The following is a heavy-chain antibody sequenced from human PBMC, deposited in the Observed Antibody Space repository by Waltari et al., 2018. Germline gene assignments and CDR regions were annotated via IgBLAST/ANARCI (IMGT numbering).Heavy chain of an antibody. CDR2: VNHSGST. D-gene: IGHD3-10*01. J-gene: IGHJ4*02. CDR1: GGSFSTDY. V-gene: IGHV4-34*01. CDR3: ARRIAWYYSSGGYHDY. Sequence: QVQLQQWGAGLLKPSETLSLTCAVYGGSFSTDYWSWIRQPPGKGLEWIGEVNHSGSTNHNPSLKSRVTMSADTSKSQFSLKLRSVTAADTAVYYCARRIAWYYSSGGYHDYWGQGTLVTVSS.